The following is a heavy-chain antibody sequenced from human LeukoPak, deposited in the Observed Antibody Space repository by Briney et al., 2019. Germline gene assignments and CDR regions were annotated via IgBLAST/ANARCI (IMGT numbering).Heavy chain of an antibody. V-gene: IGHV1-69*05. CDR1: GGTFISYA. J-gene: IGHJ4*02. Sequence: ASVKVSCKASGGTFISYAISWVRQAPGQGLEWMGRIIPIFGTANYAQKFQGRVTITTDESTSTAYMELSSLRSEDTAVYYCARTYCSGGSCYRDDYWGQGTLVTVSS. D-gene: IGHD2-15*01. CDR3: ARTYCSGGSCYRDDY. CDR2: IIPIFGTA.